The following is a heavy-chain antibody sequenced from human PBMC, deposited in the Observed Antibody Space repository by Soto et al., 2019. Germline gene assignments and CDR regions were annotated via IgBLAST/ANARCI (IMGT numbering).Heavy chain of an antibody. Sequence: GGSLRLSCAASGFTFSSYAMSWVRQAPGKGLEWVSAISGSGGSTYYADSVKGRFTISRDNSKNTLYLQMNSLRAEDTAVYYCANSGIGSSGSCCPNWFDPWGQGTLVTVSS. V-gene: IGHV3-23*01. CDR1: GFTFSSYA. CDR2: ISGSGGST. J-gene: IGHJ5*02. D-gene: IGHD2-15*01. CDR3: ANSGIGSSGSCCPNWFDP.